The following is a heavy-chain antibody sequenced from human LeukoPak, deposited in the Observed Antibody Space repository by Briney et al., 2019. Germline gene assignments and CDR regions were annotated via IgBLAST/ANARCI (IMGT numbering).Heavy chain of an antibody. CDR3: ARDYRQWLVLDYYYYYGMDV. D-gene: IGHD6-19*01. Sequence: SETLSLTCTVSGGSISSYYWSWIRQPPGEGLEWIGYIYYSGSTNYNPSLKSRVTISVDTSKNQFSLKLSSVTAADTAVYYCARDYRQWLVLDYYYYYGMDVWGQGTTVTVSS. J-gene: IGHJ6*02. V-gene: IGHV4-59*01. CDR2: IYYSGST. CDR1: GGSISSYY.